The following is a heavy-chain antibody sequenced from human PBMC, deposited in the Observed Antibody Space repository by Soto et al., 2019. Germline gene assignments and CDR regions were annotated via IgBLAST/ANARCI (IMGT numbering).Heavy chain of an antibody. J-gene: IGHJ1*01. CDR3: ASGLGWYSSSWFGLRAQDSQH. D-gene: IGHD6-13*01. CDR2: ISGSGGST. V-gene: IGHV3-23*01. Sequence: NGLEWVSAISGSGGSTYYADSVKGRFTIPSDNSKNTLYLQMTSLRAEDTAVYYCASGLGWYSSSWFGLRAQDSQHLGQGT.